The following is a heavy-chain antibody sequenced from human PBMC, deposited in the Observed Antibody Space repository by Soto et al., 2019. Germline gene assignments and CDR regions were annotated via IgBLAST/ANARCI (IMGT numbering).Heavy chain of an antibody. CDR2: ISSSSSTI. Sequence: GGSLRLSCAASGFTLSSYSMNWVRQAPGKGLEWVSYISSSSSTIYYADSVKGRFTISRDNAKNSLYLQMNSLRAEDTAVYYCARGLYYYDSRGYYIWGQGTLVTVS. D-gene: IGHD3-22*01. J-gene: IGHJ4*02. CDR1: GFTLSSYS. CDR3: ARGLYYYDSRGYYI. V-gene: IGHV3-48*01.